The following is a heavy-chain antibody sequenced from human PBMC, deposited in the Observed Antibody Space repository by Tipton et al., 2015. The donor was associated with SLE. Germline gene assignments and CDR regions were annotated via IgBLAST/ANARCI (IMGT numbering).Heavy chain of an antibody. V-gene: IGHV3-53*01. Sequence: GSLRLSCAASGFTVSSNYMSWVRQAPGKGLEWVSVIYSGGSTYYADSVKGRFTISRDDSKNTLYLQMNSLKTEDTAVYYCTTDASVRVPPYWGQGTLVTVSS. J-gene: IGHJ4*02. D-gene: IGHD3-10*01. CDR2: IYSGGST. CDR3: TTDASVRVPPY. CDR1: GFTVSSNY.